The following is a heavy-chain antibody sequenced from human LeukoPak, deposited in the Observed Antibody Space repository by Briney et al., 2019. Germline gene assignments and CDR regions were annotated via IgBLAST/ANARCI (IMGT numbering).Heavy chain of an antibody. Sequence: PGGSLRLSCAASGFTFSNAWMSWVRQAPGKGLEWVSAISGSGGSTYYADSVKGRFTISRDNSKNTLYLQMNSLRAEDTAVYYCAKDLLPYDFWSGDLDYWGQGTLVTVSS. CDR2: ISGSGGST. CDR3: AKDLLPYDFWSGDLDY. V-gene: IGHV3-23*01. D-gene: IGHD3-3*01. J-gene: IGHJ4*02. CDR1: GFTFSNAW.